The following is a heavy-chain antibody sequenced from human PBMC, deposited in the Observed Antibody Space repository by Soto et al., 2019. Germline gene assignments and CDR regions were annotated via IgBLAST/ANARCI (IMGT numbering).Heavy chain of an antibody. CDR3: AHSVVAGLGYYFDY. CDR1: GFSLSSTRVA. J-gene: IGHJ4*02. D-gene: IGHD6-19*01. Sequence: QITLKESGPTLVNPTQTLTLTCTFSGFSLSSTRVAVGWIRQPPGKALEWLALIYWDDDKRYSPFLKSRLTITKDTYKNQVVLTMTNMDPVDTATYYCAHSVVAGLGYYFDYWGQGTLVTVSS. V-gene: IGHV2-5*02. CDR2: IYWDDDK.